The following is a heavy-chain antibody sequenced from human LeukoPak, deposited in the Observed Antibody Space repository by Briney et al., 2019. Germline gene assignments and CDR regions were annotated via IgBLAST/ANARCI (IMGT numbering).Heavy chain of an antibody. CDR3: ARPAYCDGTNCGYWLDP. J-gene: IGHJ5*02. D-gene: IGHD2-21*01. CDR1: GSTFTWFL. V-gene: IGHV1-46*01. CDR2: INPRGDIT. Sequence: ASVKVSCKTYGSTFTWFLIHWVRQAPGQGLEWVGTINPRGDITSYAQRFQGRVTMTEDTSTSTFYMELSSLTSDDTAVYFCARPAYCDGTNCGYWLDPWGPGTLVTVSS.